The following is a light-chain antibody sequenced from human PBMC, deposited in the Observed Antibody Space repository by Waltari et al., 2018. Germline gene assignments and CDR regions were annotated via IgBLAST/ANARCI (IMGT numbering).Light chain of an antibody. CDR2: DFS. CDR3: CSYAGSRTWV. J-gene: IGLJ3*02. CDR1: SSDIGTFNL. Sequence: QSALTQPASVSGSPGQSISISCIGTSSDIGTFNLVSWYFKYPCPAPKLLIYDFSQRTSGVSNRFSGSKSGNTASLTISGLQAEDEAIYYCCSYAGSRTWVFGGVAKLTVL. V-gene: IGLV2-23*02.